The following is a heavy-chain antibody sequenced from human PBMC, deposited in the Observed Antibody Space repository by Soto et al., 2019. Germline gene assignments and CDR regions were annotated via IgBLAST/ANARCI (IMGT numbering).Heavy chain of an antibody. CDR3: ARACCGYWDTYYFDY. CDR2: IYSGGST. Sequence: GGSLRLSCAASGFTVSSNYMSWVRQAPGKGLEWVSVIYSGGSTYYADSVKGRFTISRDNSKNTLYLQMNSLRAEDTAVYYCARACCGYWDTYYFDYWGQGTLVTVSS. CDR1: GFTVSSNY. D-gene: IGHD2-2*03. V-gene: IGHV3-66*01. J-gene: IGHJ4*02.